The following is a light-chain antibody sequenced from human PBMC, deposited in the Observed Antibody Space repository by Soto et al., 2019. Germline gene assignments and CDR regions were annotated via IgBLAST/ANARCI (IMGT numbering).Light chain of an antibody. Sequence: IQLTQSPSSLSASVGDRVTITCRASQGMSSYLSWYQQKPGKAPKLLIFAASTLQSGGPSRFSGSGSGTDLTLTIISLQPEDYATYYYQQLNHYPTSTFGQGTRLEIK. V-gene: IGKV1-9*01. CDR1: QGMSSY. CDR3: QQLNHYPTST. J-gene: IGKJ5*01. CDR2: AAS.